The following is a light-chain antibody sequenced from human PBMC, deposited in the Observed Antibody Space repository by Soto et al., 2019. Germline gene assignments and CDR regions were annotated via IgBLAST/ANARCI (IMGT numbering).Light chain of an antibody. CDR2: EVA. J-gene: IGLJ2*01. V-gene: IGLV2-14*01. CDR3: SSYASTSTQL. CDR1: SSDIGGYNY. Sequence: QSVLTQPASVSGSPGQSITISCTGTSSDIGGYNYVSWYQQHPGKAPKLIIYEVANRPSGVSNRFSGSKSDNTASLTISGLQAEDEADYYCSSYASTSTQLFGRGTNLTVL.